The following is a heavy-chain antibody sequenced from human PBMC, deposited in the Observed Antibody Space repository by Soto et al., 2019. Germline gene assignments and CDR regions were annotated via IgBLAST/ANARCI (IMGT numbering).Heavy chain of an antibody. Sequence: SETLSLTCDVSGGSFTGYYWSWIRQPPGKGLEWIGEINHSGFTNYNPSLTGRVTISLDTSKSQFSLRLSSLTAADTAFYFCARGHGRFAHWGQGTLVTVSS. V-gene: IGHV4-34*01. CDR2: INHSGFT. CDR3: ARGHGRFAH. J-gene: IGHJ4*02. CDR1: GGSFTGYY.